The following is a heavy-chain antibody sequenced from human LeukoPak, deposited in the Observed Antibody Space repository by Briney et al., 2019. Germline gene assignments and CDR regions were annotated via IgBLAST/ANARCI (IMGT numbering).Heavy chain of an antibody. D-gene: IGHD2-8*02. CDR1: VGSISSHY. CDR3: ATLGASGPDY. Sequence: SETLSLTCTVSVGSISSHYWNWIRQPPGKGLEWIGYVFYTGYTNYNPSLKSRVTISLDTSKKQFSLRLSPVTAADTAVYYCATLGASGPDYWGQGTLVTVSS. J-gene: IGHJ4*02. CDR2: VFYTGYT. V-gene: IGHV4-59*08.